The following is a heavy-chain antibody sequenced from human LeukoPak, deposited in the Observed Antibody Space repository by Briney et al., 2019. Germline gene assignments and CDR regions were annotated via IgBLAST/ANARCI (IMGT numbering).Heavy chain of an antibody. CDR3: ASPRGSYGNDAFDI. J-gene: IGHJ3*02. Sequence: SETLSLTCTVSGDSISTYYWSWIRQPPGKGLEWIGYIYYRVTSDYNPSLKSRVTMSVDMSTRQISLKLSSVTAADTAVYYCASPRGSYGNDAFDIWGQGTMVTVSS. CDR2: IYYRVTS. CDR1: GDSISTYY. V-gene: IGHV4-59*01. D-gene: IGHD1-26*01.